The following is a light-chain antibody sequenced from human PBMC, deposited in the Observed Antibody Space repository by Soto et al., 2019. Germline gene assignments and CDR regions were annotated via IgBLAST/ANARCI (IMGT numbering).Light chain of an antibody. J-gene: IGLJ1*01. CDR2: SNN. CDR1: NSNIGSNT. Sequence: QSVLTQTPSASATPGQRVTISCSGTNSNIGSNTITWYQQLPGTAPKRLIHSNNQRPSGVPDRFSASKSGTSASLAISGLQSEDEADYYCATWDDSLSGYVFGTGTKVT. CDR3: ATWDDSLSGYV. V-gene: IGLV1-44*01.